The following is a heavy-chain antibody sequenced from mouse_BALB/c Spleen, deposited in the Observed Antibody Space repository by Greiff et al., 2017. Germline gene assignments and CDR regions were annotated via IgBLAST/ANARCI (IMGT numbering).Heavy chain of an antibody. CDR1: GFSLTGYG. Sequence: VMLVESGPGLVAPSQSLSITCTVSGFSLTGYGVNWVRQPPGKGLEWLGMIWGDGSTDYNSALKSRLSISKDNSKSQVFLKMNSLQTDDTARYYCARERAYYGSLYYAMDYWGQGTSVTVSS. V-gene: IGHV2-6-7*01. CDR3: ARERAYYGSLYYAMDY. CDR2: IWGDGST. D-gene: IGHD1-1*01. J-gene: IGHJ4*01.